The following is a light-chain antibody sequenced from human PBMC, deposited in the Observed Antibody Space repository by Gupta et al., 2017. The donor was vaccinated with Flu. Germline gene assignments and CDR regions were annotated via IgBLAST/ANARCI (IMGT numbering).Light chain of an antibody. CDR2: EVT. CDR1: SSDVGGYNN. CDR3: SSYTSSSSLYV. Sequence: TISSTGTSSDVGGYNNVSWYQQHPGKAPKLMIYEVTNRHSGVSNRFSGSKSDNTASLTISGLQAEDEADYYCSSYTSSSSLYVFGTGTKVTVL. J-gene: IGLJ1*01. V-gene: IGLV2-14*01.